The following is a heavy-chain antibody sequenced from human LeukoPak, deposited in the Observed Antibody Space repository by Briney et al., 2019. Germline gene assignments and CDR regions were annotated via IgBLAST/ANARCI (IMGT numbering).Heavy chain of an antibody. V-gene: IGHV3-30*03. Sequence: GGSLRLSCAASGFTFSSYWMSWVRQAPGKGLEWVAVISYDGSNKYYADSVKGRFTISRDNSKNTLYLQMNSLRAEDTAVYYCTGDDKDYWGQGTLVTVSS. J-gene: IGHJ4*02. CDR2: ISYDGSNK. CDR1: GFTFSSYW. D-gene: IGHD5-12*01. CDR3: TGDDKDY.